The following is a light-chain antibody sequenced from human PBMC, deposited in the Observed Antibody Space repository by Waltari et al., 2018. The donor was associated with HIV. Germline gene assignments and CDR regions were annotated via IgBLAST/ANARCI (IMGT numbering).Light chain of an antibody. J-gene: IGLJ2*01. Sequence: QSALTQPASVSGSPGQSITVSCTGTSSDVGAYNYVSWYQQTPGPAPKLVIYEVSYRPSGISNRFSCSKSGNTASLTISGLQTEDEADYYCSSFTTTSTLLFGGGTKVTVL. CDR2: EVS. V-gene: IGLV2-14*01. CDR3: SSFTTTSTLL. CDR1: SSDVGAYNY.